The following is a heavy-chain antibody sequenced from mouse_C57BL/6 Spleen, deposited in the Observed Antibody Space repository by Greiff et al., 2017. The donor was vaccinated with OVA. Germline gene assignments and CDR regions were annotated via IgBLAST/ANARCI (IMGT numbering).Heavy chain of an antibody. CDR1: GYTFTSYW. Sequence: QVQLQQPGAELVKPGASVKMSCKASGYTFTSYWITWVKQRPGQGLEWIGDIYPGSGSTNYKEKFKSKATLTVDTSSSTAYMQLSSLKSEDSAVYYFAINDGNYYAMDDWGQGTSVTVSS. CDR2: IYPGSGST. CDR3: AINDGNYYAMDD. J-gene: IGHJ4*01. V-gene: IGHV1-55*01. D-gene: IGHD2-12*01.